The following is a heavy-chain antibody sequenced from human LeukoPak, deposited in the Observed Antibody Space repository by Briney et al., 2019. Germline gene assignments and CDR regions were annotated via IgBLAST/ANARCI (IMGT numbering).Heavy chain of an antibody. Sequence: SETLSLTCTVSCGSISSGSYYWSWIRQPAGKGLEWIGRIYTSGSTNYNPSLKSRVTISVDTSKNQFSLKLSSVTAADTAVYYCARGTSPRYCSSTSCSYFDYWGQGTLVTVSS. CDR1: CGSISSGSYY. D-gene: IGHD2-2*01. CDR3: ARGTSPRYCSSTSCSYFDY. J-gene: IGHJ4*02. CDR2: IYTSGST. V-gene: IGHV4-61*02.